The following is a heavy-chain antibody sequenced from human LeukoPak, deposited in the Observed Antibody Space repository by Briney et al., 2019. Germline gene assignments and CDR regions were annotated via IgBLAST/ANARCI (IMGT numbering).Heavy chain of an antibody. CDR1: GYSISSGYY. Sequence: SETLSLTCTVSGYSISSGYYWGWIRQPPGKGLEWIGSIYHSGNTYHNPSLKSRVTISVDTSKNQFSLKLSSVTAADTAVYYCARVVMDYDSSSYYSRYFQHWGQGTLVTVSS. CDR2: IYHSGNT. V-gene: IGHV4-38-2*02. D-gene: IGHD3-22*01. CDR3: ARVVMDYDSSSYYSRYFQH. J-gene: IGHJ1*01.